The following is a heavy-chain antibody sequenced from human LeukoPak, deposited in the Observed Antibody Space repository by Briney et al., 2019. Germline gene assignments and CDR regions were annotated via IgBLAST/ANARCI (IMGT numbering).Heavy chain of an antibody. J-gene: IGHJ4*02. CDR2: IYYSGRT. CDR1: GGSISSSSYY. CDR3: ARRLARPGYFDY. D-gene: IGHD3-9*01. Sequence: SETLSLTCTVSGGSISSSSYYWGWIRRPPGKGLEWIGSIYYSGRTYYNPSLKSQVTISVDTSKNQFSLKLSSVTAADTAVYYCARRLARPGYFDYWGQGTLVTVSS. V-gene: IGHV4-39*01.